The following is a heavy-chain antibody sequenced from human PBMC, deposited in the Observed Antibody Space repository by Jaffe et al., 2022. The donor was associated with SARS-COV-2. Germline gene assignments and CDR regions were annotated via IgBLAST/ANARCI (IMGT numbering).Heavy chain of an antibody. Sequence: EVQLVESGGGSVQPGGSLRLSCAASGFTFNNYWMSWVRQAPGKGLEWVANINPDGGVKYYVGSVKGRFTISRDNAKNSVYLQMNSPRDEDTAVYYCARIGYSSSCFDYWGQGTLVTVSS. V-gene: IGHV3-7*01. CDR2: INPDGGVK. D-gene: IGHD6-6*01. CDR3: ARIGYSSSCFDY. J-gene: IGHJ4*02. CDR1: GFTFNNYW.